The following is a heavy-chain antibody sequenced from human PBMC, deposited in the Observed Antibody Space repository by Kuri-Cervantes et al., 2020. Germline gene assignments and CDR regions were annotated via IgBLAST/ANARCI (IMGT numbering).Heavy chain of an antibody. Sequence: SETLSLTCTVSGGSISSYDWSWIRQPPGKGLEWIGYICYSGSTNDNPSLKSRVTISVDTSKNQFSLKLSSVTAADTAVYYCASMTTGNFDYWGQGTLVTGSS. J-gene: IGHJ4*02. CDR3: ASMTTGNFDY. CDR2: ICYSGST. CDR1: GGSISSYD. D-gene: IGHD4-17*01. V-gene: IGHV4-59*08.